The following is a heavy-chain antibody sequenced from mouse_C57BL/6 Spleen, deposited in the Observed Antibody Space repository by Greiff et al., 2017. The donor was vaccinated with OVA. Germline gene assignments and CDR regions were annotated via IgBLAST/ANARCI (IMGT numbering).Heavy chain of an antibody. CDR3: AREGVEGTLYWYFDV. V-gene: IGHV5-17*01. D-gene: IGHD1-1*01. CDR1: GFTFSDYG. CDR2: ISSGSSTI. J-gene: IGHJ1*03. Sequence: EVKLVESGGGLVKPGGSLKLSCAASGFTFSDYGMHWVRQAPEKGLEWVAYISSGSSTIYYADTVKGRFTISRDNAKNTLFLQMTSLRSEDTAMYYCAREGVEGTLYWYFDVWGTGTTVTVSS.